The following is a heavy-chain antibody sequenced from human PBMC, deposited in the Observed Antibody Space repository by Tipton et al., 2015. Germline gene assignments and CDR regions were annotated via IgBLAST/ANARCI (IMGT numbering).Heavy chain of an antibody. Sequence: SLRLSCAASGFTFSSYWMNWVRQAPGKGLEWVSSISSSSSYIYYADSVKGRFTISRDNAKNSLYLQMNSLRAEDTAVYYCARLLLSYDSHTRMDVWGQGTTVTVSS. J-gene: IGHJ6*02. CDR2: ISSSSSYI. CDR1: GFTFSSYW. CDR3: ARLLLSYDSHTRMDV. D-gene: IGHD3-22*01. V-gene: IGHV3-21*01.